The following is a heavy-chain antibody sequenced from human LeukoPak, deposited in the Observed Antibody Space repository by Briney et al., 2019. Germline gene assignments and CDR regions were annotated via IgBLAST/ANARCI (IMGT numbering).Heavy chain of an antibody. J-gene: IGHJ4*02. Sequence: PGGPLRLSCAACGFIFSSWAVSWVRQAPGEGVEWVSAISGSGGSTYYADSVKGRFTISRDNSKNTLYLQMNSLRAEDTAVYYCAKDRYSGSFYYFDYWGQGTLVTVSS. V-gene: IGHV3-23*01. CDR2: ISGSGGST. CDR1: GFIFSSWA. CDR3: AKDRYSGSFYYFDY. D-gene: IGHD5-12*01.